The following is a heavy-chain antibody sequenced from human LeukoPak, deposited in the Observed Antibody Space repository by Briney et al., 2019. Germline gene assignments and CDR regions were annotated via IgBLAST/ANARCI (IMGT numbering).Heavy chain of an antibody. J-gene: IGHJ5*02. CDR1: GFTFSSNS. V-gene: IGHV3-21*01. D-gene: IGHD4-17*01. CDR2: ISSSSIYI. CDR3: ARRHDYGDYGNWFDP. Sequence: PGGSLRLSCAASGFTFSSNSMNWVRQAPGKGLEWVSSISSSSIYIYYADSVKGRFTISRDNAKNSLYLQMNSLRAEDTAVYYCARRHDYGDYGNWFDPWGQGTLVTVSS.